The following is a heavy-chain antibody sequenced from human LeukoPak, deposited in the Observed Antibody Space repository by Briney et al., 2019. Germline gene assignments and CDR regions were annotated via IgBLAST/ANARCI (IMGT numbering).Heavy chain of an antibody. Sequence: GGSLRLSCAASGFSFSDAWMNWVRQAPGKGLEWVGHIRSKADGGTPDNIAPVKGRFTISRDDSKDTLYLQMNSLNTEDTAMYYCTTRSPARYCSDGACYSSADYWGQGTLVTVSS. J-gene: IGHJ4*02. CDR1: GFSFSDAW. CDR3: TTRSPARYCSDGACYSSADY. D-gene: IGHD2-15*01. V-gene: IGHV3-15*07. CDR2: IRSKADGGTP.